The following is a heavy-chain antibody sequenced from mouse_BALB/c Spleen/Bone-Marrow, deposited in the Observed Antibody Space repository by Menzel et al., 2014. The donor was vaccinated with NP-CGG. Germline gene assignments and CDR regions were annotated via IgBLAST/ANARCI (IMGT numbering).Heavy chain of an antibody. D-gene: IGHD3-1*01. Sequence: LVESGGGLVKPGGSLKLSCAASGFTFSSYAMSWVRQSPEKRLEWVAEISSGGSYTYYPDTVTGRFTISRDNAKNXLYLEMSSLRSEDTAMYYCARDSSGYFDYWGQGTTLTVSS. V-gene: IGHV5-9-4*01. J-gene: IGHJ2*01. CDR1: GFTFSSYA. CDR3: ARDSSGYFDY. CDR2: ISSGGSYT.